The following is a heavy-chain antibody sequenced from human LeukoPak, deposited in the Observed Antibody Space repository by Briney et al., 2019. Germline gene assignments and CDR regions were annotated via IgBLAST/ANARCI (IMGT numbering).Heavy chain of an antibody. D-gene: IGHD1-14*01. V-gene: IGHV3-48*04. J-gene: IGHJ6*03. Sequence: GGSLRLSCAASGFSLNTYSMNWVRQAPGKGLEWVSYISSSSTTIYYADSVKGRFTISRDNAKNSLSLQMNSLRAEDTAVYYCARSPAGANYYLDVWGKGTTVTISS. CDR3: ARSPAGANYYLDV. CDR1: GFSLNTYS. CDR2: ISSSSTTI.